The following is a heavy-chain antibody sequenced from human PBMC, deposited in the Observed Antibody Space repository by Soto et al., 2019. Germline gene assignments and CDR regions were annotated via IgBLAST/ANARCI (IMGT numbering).Heavy chain of an antibody. CDR3: ARALCCSGGICYFDH. Sequence: QVPLVQSGAEVVKPGASVRVSCKTSGHTFSSYGFTWVRQAPGQGLEWMGWISADNGNTNYAQKFQGSVTVTTDTSTSTASMEVRSLRSDDTAVYYCARALCCSGGICYFDHWGQGALVTVSS. CDR2: ISADNGNT. J-gene: IGHJ4*02. CDR1: GHTFSSYG. V-gene: IGHV1-18*01. D-gene: IGHD2-15*01.